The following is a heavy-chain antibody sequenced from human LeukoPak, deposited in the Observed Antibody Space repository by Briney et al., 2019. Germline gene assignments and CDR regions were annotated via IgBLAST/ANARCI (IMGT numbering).Heavy chain of an antibody. J-gene: IGHJ4*02. V-gene: IGHV3-48*04. D-gene: IGHD2-15*01. Sequence: GGSLRLSCAASGFTFSSYSLNWVRQAPGKGLEWVSYITSSSSSIYYADSVKGRFTISKDNAKNSLYLQMNSLRAEDTAMYYCARDYCSGGRCYSVDYWGQGTLVTVSS. CDR1: GFTFSSYS. CDR2: ITSSSSSI. CDR3: ARDYCSGGRCYSVDY.